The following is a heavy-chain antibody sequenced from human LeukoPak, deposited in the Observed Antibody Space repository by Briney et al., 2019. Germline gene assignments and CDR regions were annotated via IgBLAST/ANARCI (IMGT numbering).Heavy chain of an antibody. Sequence: PGGSLRLSCAASGFTVSSNYMSWVRQAPGKGLEWVSVIYSGGSTYCADSVKGRFTISRDNSKNTLYLQMNSLRAEDTAVYYCARMGGAAAGVNWFDPWGQGTLVTVSS. V-gene: IGHV3-53*01. D-gene: IGHD6-13*01. CDR1: GFTVSSNY. CDR3: ARMGGAAAGVNWFDP. J-gene: IGHJ5*02. CDR2: IYSGGST.